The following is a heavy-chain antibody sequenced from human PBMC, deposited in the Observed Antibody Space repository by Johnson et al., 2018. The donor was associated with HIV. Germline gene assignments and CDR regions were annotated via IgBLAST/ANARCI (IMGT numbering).Heavy chain of an antibody. D-gene: IGHD1-26*01. CDR3: AKNNQVWGLLPVDAFDI. V-gene: IGHV3-11*04. CDR1: GFIFSDYY. Sequence: VQLVESGGGLVQPGGSLRLSCAASGFIFSDYYLTWIRQAPGKGLEWISYISNSASAIYYEDSVKGRFTISRDNAKTSLYLQMNSLRVEDTAVYYCAKNNQVWGLLPVDAFDIWGQGTLITVSS. CDR2: ISNSASAI. J-gene: IGHJ3*02.